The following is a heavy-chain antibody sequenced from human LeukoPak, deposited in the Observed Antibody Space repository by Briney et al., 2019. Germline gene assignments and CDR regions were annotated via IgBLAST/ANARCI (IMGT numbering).Heavy chain of an antibody. CDR3: AREYCSSTRCHSDY. CDR1: GYTFTDYY. CDR2: INPNSGGT. Sequence: ASVKVSCKASGYTFTDYYMHWVRQAPGQRLEWMGWINPNSGGTNYAQKFQGRVTMTRDTSISTAYMELSRLRSDDTAVYYCAREYCSSTRCHSDYWGQGTLVTVSS. D-gene: IGHD2-2*02. J-gene: IGHJ4*02. V-gene: IGHV1-2*02.